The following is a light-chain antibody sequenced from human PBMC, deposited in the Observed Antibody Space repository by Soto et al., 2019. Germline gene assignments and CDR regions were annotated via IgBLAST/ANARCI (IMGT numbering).Light chain of an antibody. J-gene: IGKJ2*01. CDR3: QQINTYPPMYL. CDR2: ATS. Sequence: DIQLTQSPSFLSASVGDTVTITCRASQGISNYVAWYQQKPGKAPKLLIPATSTLQGAVPSRFGGSGSGTEFTLTISSLQPEDFATYYCQQINTYPPMYLFGQGTKLEAK. CDR1: QGISNY. V-gene: IGKV1-9*01.